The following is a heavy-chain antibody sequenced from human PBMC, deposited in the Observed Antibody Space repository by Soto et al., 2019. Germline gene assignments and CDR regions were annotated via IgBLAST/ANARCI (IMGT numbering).Heavy chain of an antibody. D-gene: IGHD7-27*01. CDR2: INAVYGNT. CDR3: ARDTGDRTFDF. Sequence: ASVKVSCKASGYTFSSYAMHWVRQAPGQRLEWMRWINAVYGNTKSSQKFQDRVTISRDTSASTAYMELTSLRSEDTAVYYCARDTGDRTFDFWGQGTLVTVSS. V-gene: IGHV1-3*01. J-gene: IGHJ4*02. CDR1: GYTFSSYA.